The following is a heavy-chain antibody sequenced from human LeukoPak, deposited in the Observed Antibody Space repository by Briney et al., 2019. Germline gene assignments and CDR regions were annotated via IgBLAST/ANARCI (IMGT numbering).Heavy chain of an antibody. CDR1: GITFSRYT. Sequence: GSLRPSCAASGITFSRYTMSWVRQAPGRGVGRVSGISGNGGSTYYADSVKGRFTIARDNSKNTLYLQMNSLRAEDTAVYYCAKEGGYDSSGYYYGNQVNYWGQGTLVAVSS. CDR3: AKEGGYDSSGYYYGNQVNY. CDR2: ISGNGGST. D-gene: IGHD3-22*01. J-gene: IGHJ4*02. V-gene: IGHV3-23*01.